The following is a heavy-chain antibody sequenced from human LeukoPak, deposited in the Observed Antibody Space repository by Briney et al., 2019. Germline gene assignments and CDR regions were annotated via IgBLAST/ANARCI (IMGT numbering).Heavy chain of an antibody. CDR1: GFTFSSYA. Sequence: GGSLRPSCAASGFTFSSYAMSWVRQAPGKGLEWVSAISGSGGSTYYADSVKGRFTISRDNAKNSLYLQMNSLRAEDTAVYYCAKGGGYEAQYYYYYLDVWGKGTTVTISS. CDR2: ISGSGGST. V-gene: IGHV3-23*01. J-gene: IGHJ6*03. CDR3: AKGGGYEAQYYYYYLDV. D-gene: IGHD5-12*01.